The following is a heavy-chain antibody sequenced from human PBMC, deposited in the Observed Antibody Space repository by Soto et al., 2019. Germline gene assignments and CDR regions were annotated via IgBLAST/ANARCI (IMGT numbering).Heavy chain of an antibody. J-gene: IGHJ3*01. Sequence: ASVKVSCKASGYTFTGHYMHWVRQAPGQGLEWMGWINPNSGGTKYAQKLQGWVTMTRDTSISTAYMELRSLRSDDTAVYYCARDLGDFSGWYRWGQGTMVTVSS. CDR3: ARDLGDFSGWYR. V-gene: IGHV1-2*04. CDR1: GYTFTGHY. CDR2: INPNSGGT. D-gene: IGHD6-19*01.